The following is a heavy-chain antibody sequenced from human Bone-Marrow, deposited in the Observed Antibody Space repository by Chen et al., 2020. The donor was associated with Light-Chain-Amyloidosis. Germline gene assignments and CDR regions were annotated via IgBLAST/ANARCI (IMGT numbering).Heavy chain of an antibody. J-gene: IGHJ4*02. Sequence: QVQLQESGPGLVKPSETLSLTCAGSASSISSTYYWGWIRQPPGKGLEWIGSIYHSGSTYYNPSLKSRVTISVDTSKNQFSLKLTSVTAADTAVYYCARDQSSGWHDFDYWGQGTLVTVSS. CDR3: ARDQSSGWHDFDY. D-gene: IGHD6-19*01. CDR2: IYHSGST. CDR1: ASSISSTYY. V-gene: IGHV4-38-2*02.